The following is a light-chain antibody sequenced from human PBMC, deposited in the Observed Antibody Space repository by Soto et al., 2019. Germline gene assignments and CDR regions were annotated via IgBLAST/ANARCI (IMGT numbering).Light chain of an antibody. Sequence: QSVLTQPPSASGSPGRSVTISCTGTSSGVGGYDYVSWFQQHPGKAPKLIIYEVTKRPSGVPDRFSASTSGNTASLTVSGLQAEDEADYYCSSFVAGNNYWVFGGGTKVTVL. CDR3: SSFVAGNNYWV. CDR2: EVT. J-gene: IGLJ3*02. CDR1: SSGVGGYDY. V-gene: IGLV2-8*01.